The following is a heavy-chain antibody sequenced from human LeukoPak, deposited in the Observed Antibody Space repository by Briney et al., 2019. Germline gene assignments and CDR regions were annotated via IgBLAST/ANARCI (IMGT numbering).Heavy chain of an antibody. J-gene: IGHJ5*02. CDR1: GFTFSSYA. V-gene: IGHV3-30-3*01. Sequence: GRSLRLSCAASGFTFSSYAMHWVRQAPGKGLEWVAVISYDGSNKYYADVVKGRFTISRDNSKNTLYLQMNSLRAEDTAVYYCARGFWDIVVVPAAARDWFDPWGQGTLVTVSS. CDR2: ISYDGSNK. D-gene: IGHD2-2*01. CDR3: ARGFWDIVVVPAAARDWFDP.